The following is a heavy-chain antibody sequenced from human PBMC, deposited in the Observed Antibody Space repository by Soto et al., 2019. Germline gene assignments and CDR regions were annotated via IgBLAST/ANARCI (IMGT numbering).Heavy chain of an antibody. CDR1: GGSISSSSYY. V-gene: IGHV4-39*07. CDR2: IYYSGST. J-gene: IGHJ4*02. Sequence: SETLSLTCTVSGGSISSSSYYWGWIRQPPGKGLEWIGSIYYSGSTYYNPSLKSRVTISVDTSKNQFSLKLSSVTAADTAVYYCAREWGPGGHRYWLALDYWGQGTLVTVSS. CDR3: AREWGPGGHRYWLALDY. D-gene: IGHD2-15*01.